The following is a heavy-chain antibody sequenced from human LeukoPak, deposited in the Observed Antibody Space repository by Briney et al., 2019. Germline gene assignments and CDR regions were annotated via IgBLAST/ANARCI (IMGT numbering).Heavy chain of an antibody. J-gene: IGHJ3*02. CDR2: INVDGTST. D-gene: IGHD3-22*01. CDR3: ARAFWYYHDSSGYDVFDI. Sequence: GGSLRLSCAASGFTFSLYWMHWVRQAPGKGLEWVSRINVDGTSTSHADSVKGRFTISRDNAKDTLYLQMNSLRAEDTAVYYCARAFWYYHDSSGYDVFDIWGHGTMVTV. V-gene: IGHV3-74*01. CDR1: GFTFSLYW.